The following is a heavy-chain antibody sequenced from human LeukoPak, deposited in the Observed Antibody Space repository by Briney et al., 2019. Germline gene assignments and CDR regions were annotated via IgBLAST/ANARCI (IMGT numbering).Heavy chain of an antibody. Sequence: GGSLRLSCAASGFTFDDYAMHWVRQAPGKGLEWVSGISWNRGSIGYADSVKGRFTISRDNAKNSLYLQMNSLRAEDTALHYCAKDRYGSGLYYFDYWGQGTLVTVSS. CDR3: AKDRYGSGLYYFDY. D-gene: IGHD3-10*01. J-gene: IGHJ4*02. CDR1: GFTFDDYA. CDR2: ISWNRGSI. V-gene: IGHV3-9*01.